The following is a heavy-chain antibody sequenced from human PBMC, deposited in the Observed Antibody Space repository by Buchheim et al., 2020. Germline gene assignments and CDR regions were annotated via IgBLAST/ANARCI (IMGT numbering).Heavy chain of an antibody. Sequence: EVQLVESGGGLVQPGGSLRLSCAASGFTFSSYSMNWVRQAPGKGLEWVSYISSSSSSIYYADSVKGRFTISSDNAKNYLYLQVNSLRDEDTAVYYCARTRGYSYGYSDYWGQGTL. V-gene: IGHV3-48*02. CDR3: ARTRGYSYGYSDY. J-gene: IGHJ4*02. D-gene: IGHD5-18*01. CDR2: ISSSSSSI. CDR1: GFTFSSYS.